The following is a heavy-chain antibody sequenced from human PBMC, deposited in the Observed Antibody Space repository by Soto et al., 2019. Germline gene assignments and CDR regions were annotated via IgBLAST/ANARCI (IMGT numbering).Heavy chain of an antibody. V-gene: IGHV4-30-4*01. Sequence: SETLSLTCTVSGGSITSGDYYWSWIRQPPGKGLEWIGYIYHSGGTYHSPSLKSRLTISVDTSKNQFSLKLSSVTAADTAAYYCARVEGSNYYYYGMDVWGQGTTVTVSS. J-gene: IGHJ6*02. D-gene: IGHD3-10*01. CDR3: ARVEGSNYYYYGMDV. CDR2: IYHSGGT. CDR1: GGSITSGDYY.